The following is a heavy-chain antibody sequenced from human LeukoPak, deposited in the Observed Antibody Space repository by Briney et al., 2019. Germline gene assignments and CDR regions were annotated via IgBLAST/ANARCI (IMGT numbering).Heavy chain of an antibody. CDR1: GGSISSYY. CDR2: INHSGST. V-gene: IGHV4-34*01. J-gene: IGHJ4*02. Sequence: SETLSLTCTVSGGSISSYYWSWIRQPPGKGLEWIGEINHSGSTNYNPSLKSRVTISVDTSKNQFSLKLSSVTAADTAVYYCAREKGSSWYVDYWGQGTLVTVSS. CDR3: AREKGSSWYVDY. D-gene: IGHD6-13*01.